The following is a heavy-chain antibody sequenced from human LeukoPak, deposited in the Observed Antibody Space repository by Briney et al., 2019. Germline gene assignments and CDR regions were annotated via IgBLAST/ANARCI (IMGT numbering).Heavy chain of an antibody. CDR2: IYYSGST. CDR3: ARVSYSNYEGAFDI. V-gene: IGHV4-39*07. D-gene: IGHD4-11*01. Sequence: SETLSLTCTVSGGSISSSSYYWGRIRQPPGKGLGWIGSIYYSGSTYYNPSLKSRVTISVDTSKNQFSLKLSSVTAADTAVYYCARVSYSNYEGAFDIWGQGTMVTVSS. CDR1: GGSISSSSYY. J-gene: IGHJ3*02.